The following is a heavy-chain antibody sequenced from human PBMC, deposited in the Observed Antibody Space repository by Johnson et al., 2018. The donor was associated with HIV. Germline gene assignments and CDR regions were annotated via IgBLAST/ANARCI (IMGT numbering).Heavy chain of an antibody. J-gene: IGHJ3*02. CDR1: GFTFSSYW. CDR3: ASSSSSWTSDPDDAFDI. D-gene: IGHD6-13*01. CDR2: IKQAGSDQ. V-gene: IGHV3-7*05. Sequence: MQLVEYGGGLVQPGGSLRLSCAASGFTFSSYWMSWVRQAPGKGLEWGAHIKQAGSDQYYVDSVKGRFPISRDNAENSLYLQLNSLSAEDPAVYYCASSSSSWTSDPDDAFDIWGQGTMVTVSS.